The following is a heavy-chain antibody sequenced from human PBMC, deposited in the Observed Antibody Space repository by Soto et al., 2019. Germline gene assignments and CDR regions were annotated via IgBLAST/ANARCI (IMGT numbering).Heavy chain of an antibody. V-gene: IGHV3-30-3*01. CDR1: GFTFSSYA. Sequence: GGSLRLSCAASGFTFSSYAMHWVRQAPGKGLEWVAVISYDGSNKYYADSVKGRFTISRDNSKNTLYLQMNSLRAEDTAVYYCARECGGDCPGAFDIWGQGTMVTVSS. J-gene: IGHJ3*02. D-gene: IGHD2-21*02. CDR3: ARECGGDCPGAFDI. CDR2: ISYDGSNK.